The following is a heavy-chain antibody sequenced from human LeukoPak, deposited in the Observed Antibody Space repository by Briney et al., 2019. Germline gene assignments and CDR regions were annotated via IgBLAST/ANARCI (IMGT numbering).Heavy chain of an antibody. J-gene: IGHJ1*01. D-gene: IGHD6-13*01. CDR2: ISWDGGST. CDR1: GFTFSSYW. V-gene: IGHV3-43*01. CDR3: AKDEAAAGTSYFQH. Sequence: GGSLRLSCAASGFTFSSYWMHWVRQAPGKGLEWVSLISWDGGSTYYADSVKGRFTISRDNSKNSLYLQMNSLRTEDTALYYCAKDEAAAGTSYFQHWGQGTLVTVSS.